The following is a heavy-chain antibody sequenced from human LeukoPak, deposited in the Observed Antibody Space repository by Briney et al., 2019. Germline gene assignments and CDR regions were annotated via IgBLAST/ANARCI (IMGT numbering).Heavy chain of an antibody. J-gene: IGHJ4*02. CDR1: GFTFSSYA. Sequence: PGGSLRLSCAASGFTFSSYAMSWVHQAPGKGLEWVSAISGSGDSTYYADSVKGRFTISRDNSKNTLYLQMNSLRAEDTAVYYCAKHSSDTGGYSILPYFDYWGQGTLVTVSS. D-gene: IGHD3-22*01. CDR2: ISGSGDST. V-gene: IGHV3-23*01. CDR3: AKHSSDTGGYSILPYFDY.